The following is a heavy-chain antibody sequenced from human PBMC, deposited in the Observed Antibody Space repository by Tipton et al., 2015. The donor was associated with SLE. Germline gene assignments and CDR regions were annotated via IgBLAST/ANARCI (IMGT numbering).Heavy chain of an antibody. CDR1: GYSISGGYY. D-gene: IGHD3-16*02. CDR2: INHGGST. CDR3: AQAHLWGSYRYASDI. V-gene: IGHV4-34*01. J-gene: IGHJ3*02. Sequence: TLSLTCTVSGYSISGGYYWSWIRQPPGKGLEWIGEINHGGSTNYNPSLKSRVTISVDTSKNQFSLKLSSVTAADTAVYYCAQAHLWGSYRYASDIWGQGTMVTVSS.